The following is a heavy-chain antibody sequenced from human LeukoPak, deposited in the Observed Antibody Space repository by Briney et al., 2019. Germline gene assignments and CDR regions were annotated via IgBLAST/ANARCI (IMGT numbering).Heavy chain of an antibody. CDR1: GFTFSDYY. J-gene: IGHJ4*02. CDR2: ISSSGSTI. Sequence: GGSLRLSCAASGFTFSDYYMSWVRQAPGKGLEWVSYISSSGSTIYYADSVKGRFTISRDNAKNSLYLQMNSLRAEDTAVYYCARDPRDGYFDYWGQGTLVTVSS. D-gene: IGHD5-24*01. CDR3: ARDPRDGYFDY. V-gene: IGHV3-11*04.